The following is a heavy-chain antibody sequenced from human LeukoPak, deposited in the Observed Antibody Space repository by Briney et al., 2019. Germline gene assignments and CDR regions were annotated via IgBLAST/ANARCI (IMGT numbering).Heavy chain of an antibody. V-gene: IGHV4-59*08. CDR3: ARHKTGGTYPLDY. J-gene: IGHJ4*02. CDR1: GGSISTYF. D-gene: IGHD1-26*01. Sequence: SETQSLTCTVSGGSISTYFWSWIRQPPGKGLEWIGHIYYSGSTTYNPSLKSRVAISVDASKNQFSLKLSSVTAADTAVYYCARHKTGGTYPLDYWGQGTLVTVSS. CDR2: IYYSGST.